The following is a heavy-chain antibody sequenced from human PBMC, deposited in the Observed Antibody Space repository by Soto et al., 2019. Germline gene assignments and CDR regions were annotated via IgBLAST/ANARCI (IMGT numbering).Heavy chain of an antibody. J-gene: IGHJ4*02. Sequence: TGGSLRLSCAASGFTFSSYDMHWVRQATGKGLEWVSAIGTAGDTYYPGSVKGRFTISRENAKNSLYLQMNSLRAEDTAVYYCARDGSGYCSGGSCYPPFDYWGQGTLVTVS. V-gene: IGHV3-13*01. CDR1: GFTFSSYD. CDR2: IGTAGDT. D-gene: IGHD2-15*01. CDR3: ARDGSGYCSGGSCYPPFDY.